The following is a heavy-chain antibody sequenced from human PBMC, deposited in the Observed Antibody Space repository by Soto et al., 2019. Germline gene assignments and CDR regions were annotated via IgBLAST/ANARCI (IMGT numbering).Heavy chain of an antibody. CDR1: GFTFSSYA. CDR2: ISGSGGST. Sequence: PGGSLRLSCAASGFTFSSYAMSWVRQAPGKGLEWVSAISGSGGSTYYADSVTGRFTTSRDNSKNTLYLQMNSVRAEDTAVYYCAKDVAARQRNYYGMDVWGQGTTVTVSS. D-gene: IGHD6-6*01. V-gene: IGHV3-23*01. J-gene: IGHJ6*02. CDR3: AKDVAARQRNYYGMDV.